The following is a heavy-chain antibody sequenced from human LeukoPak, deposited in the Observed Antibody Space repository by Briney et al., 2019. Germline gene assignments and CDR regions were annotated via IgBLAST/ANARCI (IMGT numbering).Heavy chain of an antibody. J-gene: IGHJ4*02. Sequence: PGGSPRLSCAASGFTFSTYWMSWVRQAPGKGLGWVANIKQDGSEKYYLDSVKGRFTISRDNAKNSLYLQMNSLRAEDTAVYFCTREAAAGIDYWGQGTLVTVSS. CDR1: GFTFSTYW. CDR3: TREAAAGIDY. D-gene: IGHD6-13*01. CDR2: IKQDGSEK. V-gene: IGHV3-7*01.